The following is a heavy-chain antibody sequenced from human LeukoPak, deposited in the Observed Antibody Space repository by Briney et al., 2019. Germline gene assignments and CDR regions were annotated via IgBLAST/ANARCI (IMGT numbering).Heavy chain of an antibody. D-gene: IGHD2-21*02. Sequence: ASVKVSCKVSGYTLTELSMHWVRQAPGKGLEWMGGFDPEDGETIYAQKFQGRVTMTEDTSTDTAYMELSSLRSEDTAVYYCNGIVVVTASSDAFDIWGQGTMVTVSS. V-gene: IGHV1-24*01. CDR1: GYTLTELS. CDR3: NGIVVVTASSDAFDI. J-gene: IGHJ3*02. CDR2: FDPEDGET.